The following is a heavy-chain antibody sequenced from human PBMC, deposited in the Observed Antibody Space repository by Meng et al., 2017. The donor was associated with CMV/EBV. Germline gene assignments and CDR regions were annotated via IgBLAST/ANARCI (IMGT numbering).Heavy chain of an antibody. V-gene: IGHV1-2*02. CDR1: GYTFTGYY. CDR2: INPNSGGT. D-gene: IGHD2-2*01. CDR3: ARDRLGYCSSTSCYYGAD. Sequence: ASVKVSCKASGYTFTGYYMHWVRQAPGQGLEWMGWINPNSGGTNYAQKFQGRVTMTRDTSISTAYMELSRLRSGDTAVYYCARDRLGYCSSTSCYYGADWGQGTLVTVSS. J-gene: IGHJ4*02.